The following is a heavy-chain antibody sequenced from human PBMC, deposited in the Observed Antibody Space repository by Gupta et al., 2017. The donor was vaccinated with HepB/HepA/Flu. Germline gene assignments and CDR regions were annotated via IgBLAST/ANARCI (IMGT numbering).Heavy chain of an antibody. V-gene: IGHV4-34*01. CDR3: AIGGGTDAIHEFDS. D-gene: IGHD2-8*01. J-gene: IGHJ4*02. CDR2: INHSGST. Sequence: QVQLQQWGAGLLKPSETLSLPCAVYGGSFSGYYWSWIRQPPVKGLEGIGEINHSGSTNYNPSRKSRVTISLETSKKQVSLKLSSVTAAETAVYYFAIGGGTDAIHEFDSGGQGTMVTVSS. CDR1: GGSFSGYY.